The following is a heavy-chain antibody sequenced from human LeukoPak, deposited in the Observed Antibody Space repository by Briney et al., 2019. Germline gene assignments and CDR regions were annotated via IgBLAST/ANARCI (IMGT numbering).Heavy chain of an antibody. Sequence: GGSLRLSCVASGFTFSDSAIHWVRQSSGKGLEWIGHMDKETNLYATALAASVKGRFTFSRDDSKNTAYLHMNSLKTEDTALYYCTRDSGTYNWFDPWGQGTLVTVSS. CDR3: TRDSGTYNWFDP. CDR2: MDKETNLYAT. J-gene: IGHJ5*02. D-gene: IGHD1-26*01. CDR1: GFTFSDSA. V-gene: IGHV3-73*01.